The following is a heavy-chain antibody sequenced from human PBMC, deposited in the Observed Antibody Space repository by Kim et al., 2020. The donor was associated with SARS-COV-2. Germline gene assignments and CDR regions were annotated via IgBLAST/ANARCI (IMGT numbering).Heavy chain of an antibody. D-gene: IGHD1-26*01. J-gene: IGHJ3*02. Sequence: SETLSLTCTVSGGSISSYYWSWIRQPPGKGLEWIGYIYYSGSTNYNPSLKSRVTISVDTSKNQFSLKLSSVTAADTAVYYCARGVPSYGDAFDIWGQATMVTVSS. CDR3: ARGVPSYGDAFDI. CDR1: GGSISSYY. CDR2: IYYSGST. V-gene: IGHV4-59*01.